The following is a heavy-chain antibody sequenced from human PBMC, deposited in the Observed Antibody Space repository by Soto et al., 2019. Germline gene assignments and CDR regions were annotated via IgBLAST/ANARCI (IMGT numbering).Heavy chain of an antibody. V-gene: IGHV4-30-2*05. CDR1: GGSITRGPSS. Sequence: SETLSLTCSVSGGSITRGPSSWNWVRQPPGKGLEWIAYISHSGSTYYNPSLKSRVTISVDTSKNQFSLKLSSVTAADTAVYYCARDPSPDAFDIWGQGTMVTVSS. CDR3: ARDPSPDAFDI. J-gene: IGHJ3*02. CDR2: ISHSGST.